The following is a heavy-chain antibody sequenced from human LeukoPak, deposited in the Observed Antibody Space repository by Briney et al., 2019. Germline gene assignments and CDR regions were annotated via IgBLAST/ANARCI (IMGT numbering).Heavy chain of an antibody. CDR3: ARAGYSSGWYGNYFDY. D-gene: IGHD6-19*01. CDR2: INHSGSI. CDR1: GGSFSGYY. J-gene: IGHJ4*02. Sequence: SETLSLTCAVYGGSFSGYYWSWIRQPPGKGLEWIGEINHSGSINYNPSLKSRVTISVDTSKNQFSLKLSSVTAADTAVYYCARAGYSSGWYGNYFDYGGQGTLVTV. V-gene: IGHV4-34*01.